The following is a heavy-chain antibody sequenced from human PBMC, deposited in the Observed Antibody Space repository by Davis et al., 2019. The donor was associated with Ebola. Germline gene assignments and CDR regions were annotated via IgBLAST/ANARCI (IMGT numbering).Heavy chain of an antibody. Sequence: KVSCKGSGYSFTNYWIAWVRQMPGKGPEWMGIIYSGDSDTRYSPSFRGQVTISADKSIKTAFLQWGSLKASDTALYYCASLRRTITGMDDGFDIWGQGTMVTVSS. J-gene: IGHJ3*02. CDR2: IYSGDSDT. CDR3: ASLRRTITGMDDGFDI. V-gene: IGHV5-51*01. CDR1: GYSFTNYW. D-gene: IGHD7-27*01.